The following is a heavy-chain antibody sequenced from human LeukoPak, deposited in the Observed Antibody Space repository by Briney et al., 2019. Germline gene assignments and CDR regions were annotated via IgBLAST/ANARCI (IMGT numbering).Heavy chain of an antibody. CDR3: ARATSDNILTGYYSP. CDR2: ISSSGSYI. V-gene: IGHV3-21*01. D-gene: IGHD3-9*01. J-gene: IGHJ5*02. CDR1: GFTFSSYS. Sequence: GGSLRLSCAASGFTFSSYSMNWVRQAPGKGLEWVSSISSSGSYIYYADSVKGRFTISRDNAKNSLFLQMNSLRAEDTAVYYCARATSDNILTGYYSPWGQGTLVTVSS.